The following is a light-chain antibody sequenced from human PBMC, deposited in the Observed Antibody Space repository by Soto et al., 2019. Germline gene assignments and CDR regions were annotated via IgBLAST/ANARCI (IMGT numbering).Light chain of an antibody. CDR1: QSVSSSY. CDR3: QQYGSSPLT. V-gene: IGKV3-20*01. J-gene: IGKJ2*01. CDR2: GAS. Sequence: EIVLTQSPGTLSLSPGERATLSCRASQSVSSSYLAWYQQKPGQAPRLLIYGASSRATGIPDSFSGSGSGTDFTLTISRLETEEFAVYYCQQYGSSPLTFGQGNKLEIK.